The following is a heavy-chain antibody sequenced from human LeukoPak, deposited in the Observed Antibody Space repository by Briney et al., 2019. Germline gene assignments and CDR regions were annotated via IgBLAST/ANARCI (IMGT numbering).Heavy chain of an antibody. V-gene: IGHV3-33*06. CDR1: GFTLSTYG. J-gene: IGHJ4*02. D-gene: IGHD6-13*01. Sequence: GRSLRLSCAASGFTLSTYGMYWVRQAPGKGLEWVAVIWNDGSNKHYADSVKGRFTISRDNSMNTLDLQMNSLRAEDAAVYYCAKDLSSSWFEGLDNWGQGTLVTVSS. CDR2: IWNDGSNK. CDR3: AKDLSSSWFEGLDN.